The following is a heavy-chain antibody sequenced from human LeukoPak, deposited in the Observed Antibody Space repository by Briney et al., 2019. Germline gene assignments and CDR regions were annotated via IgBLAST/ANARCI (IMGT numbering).Heavy chain of an antibody. CDR3: ARDRVLDAFDI. CDR1: GYTLTESS. D-gene: IGHD3-10*01. J-gene: IGHJ3*02. Sequence: ASVKVSCKVSGYTLTESSMHWVRQAPGKGLEWMGGFDPEDGETIYAQKFQGRVTMTTDTSTSTASMELRSLRSDDTAVYYCARDRVLDAFDIWGQGTMVTVSS. CDR2: FDPEDGET. V-gene: IGHV1-24*01.